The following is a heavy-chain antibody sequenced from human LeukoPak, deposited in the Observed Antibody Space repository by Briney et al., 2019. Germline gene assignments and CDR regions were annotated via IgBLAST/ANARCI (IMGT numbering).Heavy chain of an antibody. Sequence: ASVKVSCKASGYTFTSYDINWVRQATGQGLEWMGWMNPNSGNTGYAQKFQGRVTITRNTSISTAYMELSSLRSEDTAVYYCARGDHYYDSRGDAFDIWGQGTMVTVSS. CDR2: MNPNSGNT. V-gene: IGHV1-8*03. J-gene: IGHJ3*02. CDR3: ARGDHYYDSRGDAFDI. CDR1: GYTFTSYD. D-gene: IGHD3-22*01.